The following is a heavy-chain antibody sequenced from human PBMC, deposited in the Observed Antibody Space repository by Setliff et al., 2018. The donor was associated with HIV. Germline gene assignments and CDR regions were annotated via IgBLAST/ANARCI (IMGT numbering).Heavy chain of an antibody. V-gene: IGHV1-69*11. D-gene: IGHD3-3*01. Sequence: SVKVSCKASGYFFNNYGIAWVRQAPGQGLEWVGSLIPALGEPHYAQSVQGRAAITADDSTHTAYLELVNLRSDDTATFYCGRGTLYGVSDYWGPGTLVTVSS. J-gene: IGHJ4*02. CDR3: GRGTLYGVSDY. CDR1: GYFFNNYG. CDR2: LIPALGEP.